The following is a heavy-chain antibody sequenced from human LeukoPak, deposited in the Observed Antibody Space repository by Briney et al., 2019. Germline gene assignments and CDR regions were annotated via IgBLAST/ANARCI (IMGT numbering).Heavy chain of an antibody. D-gene: IGHD1-14*01. CDR1: GGSISSSSYY. CDR3: ARDDPERYYFDY. J-gene: IGHJ4*02. V-gene: IGHV4-39*07. Sequence: SETLSLTCTVSGGSISSSSYYWGWIRQPRGKGLEWIGSIYYSGSTYDNPSLKSRVTRSVDTSKNQFSLKLSSVTAADTAVYYCARDDPERYYFDYWGQGTPVTVSS. CDR2: IYYSGST.